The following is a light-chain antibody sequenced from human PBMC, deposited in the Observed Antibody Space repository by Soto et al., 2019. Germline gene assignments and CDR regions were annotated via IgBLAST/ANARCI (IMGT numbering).Light chain of an antibody. J-gene: IGKJ1*01. CDR3: QQYGNSFVG. Sequence: EIVLTQSPGTLSLSPGERATLSCRASQSVSSTYLAWYQHKPGQAPRLLIYGASSRATGIPDRFSGSGSGTDFTLIISRLGPEDFAVYYCQQYGNSFVGFGQGTKVDIK. CDR1: QSVSSTY. CDR2: GAS. V-gene: IGKV3-20*01.